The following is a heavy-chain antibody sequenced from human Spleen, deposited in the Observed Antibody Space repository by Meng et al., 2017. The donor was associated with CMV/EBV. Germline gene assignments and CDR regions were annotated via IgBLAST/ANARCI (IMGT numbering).Heavy chain of an antibody. D-gene: IGHD4/OR15-4a*01. CDR3: ARDPYGGTLY. CDR2: ITTRDDQT. Sequence: LSFAAAGFTINSYAMTWVGQAPGKGLEWVSIITTRDDQTFYVDSVKGRFTISRDSSDKTLYLQMNSLRVEDTAVYYCARDPYGGTLYWGQGALVTVSS. J-gene: IGHJ4*02. V-gene: IGHV3-23*01. CDR1: GFTINSYA.